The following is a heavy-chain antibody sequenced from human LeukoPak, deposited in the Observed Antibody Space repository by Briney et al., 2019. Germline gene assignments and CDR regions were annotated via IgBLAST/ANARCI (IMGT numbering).Heavy chain of an antibody. D-gene: IGHD2-2*01. CDR2: IIPIFGTA. CDR3: AREDRFDLYCSSTSCYSWFDP. CDR1: GGTFSSYA. J-gene: IGHJ5*02. V-gene: IGHV1-69*05. Sequence: ASVKVSCKASGGTFSSYAISWVRQAPGQGLEWMGGIIPIFGTANYAQKFQGRVTITTDESTSTAYMELSSLRSEDTAVYYCAREDRFDLYCSSTSCYSWFDPWGQGTLVTVSS.